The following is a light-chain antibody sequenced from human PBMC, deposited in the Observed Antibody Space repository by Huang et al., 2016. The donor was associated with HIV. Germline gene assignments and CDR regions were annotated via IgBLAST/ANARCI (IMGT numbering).Light chain of an antibody. CDR2: AAS. J-gene: IGKJ1*01. Sequence: IQMTQSPSSRSAYVGDRVTITCRASHSISTYLNWYQQKPGEAPKLLIYAASRLKSGVPARFSGSGSGTEFTLTISSLQPEDFATYYCQQSSNTPRTCGQGTKV. CDR3: QQSSNTPRT. V-gene: IGKV1-39*01. CDR1: HSISTY.